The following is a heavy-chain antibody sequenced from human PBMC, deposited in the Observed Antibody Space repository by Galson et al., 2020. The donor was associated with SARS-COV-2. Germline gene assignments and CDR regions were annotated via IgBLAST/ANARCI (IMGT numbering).Heavy chain of an antibody. J-gene: IGHJ3*02. CDR2: IWYDGSNK. Sequence: GESLKISCAASGFTFRSYGMHWVRQAPGKGLEWVAVIWYDGSNKYYADSVKGRFTISRDNSKNTLYLQMNSLRAEDTAVYYCATQITMVDAFDIWGQGTMVTVSS. V-gene: IGHV3-33*01. CDR1: GFTFRSYG. D-gene: IGHD3-10*01. CDR3: ATQITMVDAFDI.